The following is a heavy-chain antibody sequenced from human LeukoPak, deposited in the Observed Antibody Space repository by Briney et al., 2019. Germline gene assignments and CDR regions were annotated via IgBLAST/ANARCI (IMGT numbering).Heavy chain of an antibody. J-gene: IGHJ4*02. Sequence: SVKVSCKASGGTFSSYAISWVRQAPGQGLEWMGGIIPIFGTANYAQKFQGRVTITTDESTSTAYMELGSLRSEDTAVYYCARVNYYDSSGYTPGDYWGQGTLVTVSS. D-gene: IGHD3-22*01. CDR2: IIPIFGTA. V-gene: IGHV1-69*05. CDR3: ARVNYYDSSGYTPGDY. CDR1: GGTFSSYA.